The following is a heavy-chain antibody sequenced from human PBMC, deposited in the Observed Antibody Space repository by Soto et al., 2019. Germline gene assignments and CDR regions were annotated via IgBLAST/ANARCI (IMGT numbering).Heavy chain of an antibody. J-gene: IGHJ6*02. CDR3: AKGLTGAPYYGMDV. CDR2: IKSKTDGGTT. CDR1: GFTFSNAW. V-gene: IGHV3-15*07. Sequence: PGGSLRLSCAASGFTFSNAWMNWVRQAPGKGLEWVGRIKSKTDGGTTDYAAPVKGRFTISRDDSKNTLYLQMNSLRAEDTAVYYCAKGLTGAPYYGMDVWGQGTTVTVS. D-gene: IGHD7-27*01.